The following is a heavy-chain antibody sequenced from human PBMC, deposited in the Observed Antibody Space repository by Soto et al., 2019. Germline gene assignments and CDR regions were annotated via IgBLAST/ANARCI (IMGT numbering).Heavy chain of an antibody. Sequence: PSETLSLTCTVSGGSISSGGYYWSWIRQHPGKGLEWIGYIYYSGSTYYNPSLKSRVTISVDTSKNQFSLKLSSVTAADTAVYYCARGRGYSGYAGTYYYGMDVWGQGTTVTVSS. CDR3: ARGRGYSGYAGTYYYGMDV. D-gene: IGHD5-12*01. CDR1: GGSISSGGYY. CDR2: IYYSGST. V-gene: IGHV4-30-4*08. J-gene: IGHJ6*02.